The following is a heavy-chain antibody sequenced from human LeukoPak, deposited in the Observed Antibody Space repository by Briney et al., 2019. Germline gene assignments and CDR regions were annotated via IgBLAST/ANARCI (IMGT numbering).Heavy chain of an antibody. Sequence: ASVTVSCTASGYTFTSYARHWVGQAPGQRREGMGWINAGNGNTKYSQKFQGRVTITRDTSASTAYMELSSLRSEDTAVYYCARAVGLWFGELIDYWGQGTLVTVSS. J-gene: IGHJ4*02. CDR3: ARAVGLWFGELIDY. CDR2: INAGNGNT. D-gene: IGHD3-10*01. CDR1: GYTFTSYA. V-gene: IGHV1-3*01.